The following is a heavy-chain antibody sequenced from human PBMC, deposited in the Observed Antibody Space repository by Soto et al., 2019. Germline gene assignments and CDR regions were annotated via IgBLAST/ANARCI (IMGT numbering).Heavy chain of an antibody. CDR1: GGSILNGGHY. Sequence: PSETLSLTCTVSGGSILNGGHYWTWIRQHPGKGLEWIGRIFFSGNTHYNPALKSRLTFSLDTAKNQFSLKLTSVAAADTAIYFCARNKCGGMLDFWGPGTLVTVSS. CDR2: IFFSGNT. D-gene: IGHD2-15*01. CDR3: ARNKCGGMLDF. V-gene: IGHV4-31*03. J-gene: IGHJ4*02.